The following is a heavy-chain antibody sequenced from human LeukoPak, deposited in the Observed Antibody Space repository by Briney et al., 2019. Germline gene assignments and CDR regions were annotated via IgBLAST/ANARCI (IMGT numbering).Heavy chain of an antibody. D-gene: IGHD3-22*01. CDR1: GSSVTDYW. J-gene: IGHJ4*02. V-gene: IGHV5-51*01. Sequence: GESLKISGKGSGSSVTDYWIGWARQMPGKGLEWMGIIVPGNSDTRYSPSFQGQVTLSVDKSISTAYLEWSSLKASDTAMYYCARHSRSLYDSSGYRNDYWGQGTLVTVSS. CDR2: IVPGNSDT. CDR3: ARHSRSLYDSSGYRNDY.